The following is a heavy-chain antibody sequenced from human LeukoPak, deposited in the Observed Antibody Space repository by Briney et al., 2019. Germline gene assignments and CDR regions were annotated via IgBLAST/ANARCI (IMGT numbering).Heavy chain of an antibody. CDR3: ARGMRPYYDSSGYRDYFDY. CDR1: GFTFSSYS. Sequence: PGGSLRLSSAASGFTFSSYSMNWVRQAPGKGLEWVSSISSSSSYIYYADSVKGRFTTSRDNAKNSLYLQMNSLRAEDTAVYYCARGMRPYYDSSGYRDYFDYWGQGTLVTVSS. V-gene: IGHV3-21*01. CDR2: ISSSSSYI. J-gene: IGHJ4*02. D-gene: IGHD3-22*01.